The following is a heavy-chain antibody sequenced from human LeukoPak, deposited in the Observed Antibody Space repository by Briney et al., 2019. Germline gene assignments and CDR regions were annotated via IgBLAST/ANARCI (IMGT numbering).Heavy chain of an antibody. Sequence: PSETLSLTCTVAGGSISTYYWSWIRQPPGKGLEWIGYIYYTGSTSYNPSLKSRVTMSLDASKNQFSLEVNSVTPADTAVYYCASSRYSSGWYGYWGQGTLVTVSS. D-gene: IGHD6-19*01. J-gene: IGHJ4*02. CDR2: IYYTGST. CDR1: GGSISTYY. V-gene: IGHV4-59*01. CDR3: ASSRYSSGWYGY.